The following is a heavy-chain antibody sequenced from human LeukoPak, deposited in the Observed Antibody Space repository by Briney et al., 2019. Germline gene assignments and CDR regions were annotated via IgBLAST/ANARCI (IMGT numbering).Heavy chain of an antibody. Sequence: TGGSLRLSCSASGFTFSSYAMHWVRQAPGKGLEYVSAISSNGGSTYYADSVKGRLTISRDNSKNTLYLQMSSLRAEDTAVYYCVKDRGGYSYGFDYWGQGTLVTVSS. CDR3: VKDRGGYSYGFDY. V-gene: IGHV3-64D*06. CDR2: ISSNGGST. D-gene: IGHD5-18*01. J-gene: IGHJ4*02. CDR1: GFTFSSYA.